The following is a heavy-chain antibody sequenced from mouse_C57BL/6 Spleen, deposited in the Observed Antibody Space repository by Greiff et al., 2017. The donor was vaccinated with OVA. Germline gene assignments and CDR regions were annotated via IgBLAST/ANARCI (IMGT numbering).Heavy chain of an antibody. V-gene: IGHV1-42*01. CDR2: INPSTGGT. CDR3: ARSAAQATGWFAY. Sequence: VQLKQSGPELVKPGASVKISCKASGYSFTGYYMNWVKQSPEKSLEWIGEINPSTGGTTYNQKFKAKATLTVDKSSSTAYMQLKSLTSEDSAVYYCARSAAQATGWFAYWGQGTLVTVSA. D-gene: IGHD3-2*02. CDR1: GYSFTGYY. J-gene: IGHJ3*01.